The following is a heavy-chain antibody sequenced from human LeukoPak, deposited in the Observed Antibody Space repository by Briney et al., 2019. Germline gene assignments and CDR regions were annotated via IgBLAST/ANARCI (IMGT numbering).Heavy chain of an antibody. J-gene: IGHJ6*03. Sequence: GGSLRLSCAASGFTFSNYAMHWVRQAPGKGLEWVALISHDGSYKYYGDSVKGRFTLSRDNSKNTFFVQMNSLKPEDTAVYYCARVVPAAIYYYYYYMDVWGKGTTVTVSS. D-gene: IGHD2-2*01. CDR3: ARVVPAAIYYYYYYMDV. CDR2: ISHDGSYK. V-gene: IGHV3-30*03. CDR1: GFTFSNYA.